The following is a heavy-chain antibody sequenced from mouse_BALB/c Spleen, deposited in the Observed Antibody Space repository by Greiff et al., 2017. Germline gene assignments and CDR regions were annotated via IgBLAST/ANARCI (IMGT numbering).Heavy chain of an antibody. CDR3: AREGYYYGSSYDYYAMDY. J-gene: IGHJ4*01. CDR1: GYTFTNYW. Sequence: QVQLKESGAELVRPGTSVKISCKASGYTFTNYWLGWVKQRPGHGLEWIGDIYPGGGYTNYNEKFKGKATLTADTSSSTAYMQLSSLTSEDSAVYFCAREGYYYGSSYDYYAMDYWGQGTSVTVSS. CDR2: IYPGGGYT. V-gene: IGHV1-63*02. D-gene: IGHD1-1*01.